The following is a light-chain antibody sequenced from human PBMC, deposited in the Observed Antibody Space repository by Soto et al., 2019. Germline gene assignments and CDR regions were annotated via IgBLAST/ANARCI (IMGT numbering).Light chain of an antibody. CDR1: SSNIGAGYV. CDR2: GNS. CDR3: QSYDSSLSGWV. V-gene: IGLV1-40*01. Sequence: QSVLTQPPSVSGAPGQRVTISCTGSSSNIGAGYVVHWYQQLPGTAPKLLIYGNSNRPSGVPDRFSGSKSATSASLAITGLQAEDEADYYCQSYDSSLSGWVFGGGTKLTVL. J-gene: IGLJ3*02.